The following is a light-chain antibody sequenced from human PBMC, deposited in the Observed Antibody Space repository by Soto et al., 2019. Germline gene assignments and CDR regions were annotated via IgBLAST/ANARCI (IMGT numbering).Light chain of an antibody. CDR3: QQYGNSPQT. CDR1: EVISTS. V-gene: IGKV3-20*01. Sequence: EIVMTQSPVNLSLSPGERATLSCRASEVISTSLAWYQHQPGQSPRLLIFGASSRAAGAPARVSGSGSGTDFTLTISRLEPEDFAVYYCQQYGNSPQTFGQGTKVDIK. J-gene: IGKJ1*01. CDR2: GAS.